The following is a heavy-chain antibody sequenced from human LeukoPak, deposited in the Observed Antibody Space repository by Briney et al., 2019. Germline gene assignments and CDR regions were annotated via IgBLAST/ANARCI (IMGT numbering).Heavy chain of an antibody. D-gene: IGHD2-2*01. Sequence: SETLSLTCTVSGGSISSYYWSWIRQPAGKGLEWIGRIYTSGSTNYNPSLKSRVTMSVDTSKNQFSLKLSSATAADTAVYYCARVNIVVVPAAGWFDPWGQGTLVTVSS. CDR2: IYTSGST. CDR3: ARVNIVVVPAAGWFDP. CDR1: GGSISSYY. V-gene: IGHV4-4*07. J-gene: IGHJ5*02.